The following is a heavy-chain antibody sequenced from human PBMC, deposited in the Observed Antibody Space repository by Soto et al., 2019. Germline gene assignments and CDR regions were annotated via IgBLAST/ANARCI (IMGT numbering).Heavy chain of an antibody. CDR1: GFTFSSYA. V-gene: IGHV3-23*01. D-gene: IGHD4-17*01. CDR3: ARILTVTTLLGAFDI. CDR2: ISGSGGST. J-gene: IGHJ3*02. Sequence: PGGSLRLSCAASGFTFSSYAMSWVRQAPGKGLEWVSAISGSGGSTYYADSVKGRFTISRDNSKNTLYLQMNSLRAEDTAVYYCARILTVTTLLGAFDIWGQGTMVTVSS.